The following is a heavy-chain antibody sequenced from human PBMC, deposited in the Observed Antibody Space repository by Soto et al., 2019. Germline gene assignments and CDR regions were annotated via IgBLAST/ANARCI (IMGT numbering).Heavy chain of an antibody. J-gene: IGHJ4*02. CDR1: GGSISIGDYY. CDR3: VSGPMTTVTTPPNY. CDR2: IYYSGST. Sequence: SETLSLTCTVSGGSISIGDYYWSWIRQPPGKGLEWIGYIYYSGSTYYNPSLKSRVTISVDTSKNQFSLKLSSVTAADTAVYYCVSGPMTTVTTPPNYWGQGTLVTVSS. V-gene: IGHV4-30-4*01. D-gene: IGHD4-17*01.